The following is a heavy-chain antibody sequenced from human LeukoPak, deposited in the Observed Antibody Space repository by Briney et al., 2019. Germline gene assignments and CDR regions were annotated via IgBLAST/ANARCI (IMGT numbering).Heavy chain of an antibody. CDR1: GGSISTYY. Sequence: PSETLSLTCTVSGGSISTYYWSWIRQPPGKGLECIGYIYYSGSTNYNPSLKSRVTISVDTSKNQFSLKLSSVTAADTAVYYCARTYYYGSGSYFFDYWGQGTLVTVSS. CDR3: ARTYYYGSGSYFFDY. V-gene: IGHV4-59*01. J-gene: IGHJ4*02. CDR2: IYYSGST. D-gene: IGHD3-10*01.